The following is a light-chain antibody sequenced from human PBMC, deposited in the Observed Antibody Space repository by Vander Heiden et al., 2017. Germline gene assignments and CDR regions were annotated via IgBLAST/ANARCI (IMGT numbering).Light chain of an antibody. V-gene: IGKV1-39*01. CDR1: QSISSY. CDR2: AAS. Sequence: IQMTQSRSSLSASVGDRVTITCRASQSISSYLNWYQQKPGKAPKLLIYAASSLQSGVPSRFSGSGSGTDFTLTISSLQPEDFATYYCQQSYSTPSITFGQGTRLEIK. J-gene: IGKJ5*01. CDR3: QQSYSTPSIT.